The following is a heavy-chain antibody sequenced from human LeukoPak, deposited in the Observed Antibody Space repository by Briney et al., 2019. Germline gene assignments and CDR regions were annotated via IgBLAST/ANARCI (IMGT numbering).Heavy chain of an antibody. CDR2: ISGSGGST. V-gene: IGHV3-23*01. Sequence: GGSLRLSCAASGFTFSSDAMSWVRQAPGKGLEWVSAISGSGGSTYYADSVKGRFTISRDNSKNTLYLQMNSLRAEDTAVYYCAKVLSGSYYYYYYYMDVWGKGTTVTISS. D-gene: IGHD1-26*01. CDR3: AKVLSGSYYYYYYYMDV. CDR1: GFTFSSDA. J-gene: IGHJ6*03.